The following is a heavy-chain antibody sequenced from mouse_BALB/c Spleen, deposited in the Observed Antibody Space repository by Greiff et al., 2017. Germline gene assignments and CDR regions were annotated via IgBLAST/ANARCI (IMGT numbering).Heavy chain of an antibody. CDR1: GYSFTSYYA. CDR3: ERWNDGYDPFAY. V-gene: IGHV3-2*02. J-gene: IGHJ3*01. D-gene: IGHD2-2*01. Sequence: DVQLQESGPGLVKPSQSLSLSCTVTGYSFTSYYAWYWIRQFPGNKLEWMGYISYNGSTSYNSSLKSRISITRDTTKNQFFLQLNSVTTEDTATYYCERWNDGYDPFAYWGQGTLVTVSA. CDR2: ISYNGST.